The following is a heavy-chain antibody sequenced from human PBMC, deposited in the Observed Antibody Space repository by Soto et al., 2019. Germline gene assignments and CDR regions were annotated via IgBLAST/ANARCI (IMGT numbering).Heavy chain of an antibody. CDR2: ISPSNGNT. CDR1: GYSFITYG. V-gene: IGHV1-18*01. CDR3: ARADPTTGTTVYFDY. J-gene: IGHJ4*02. Sequence: ASVKVSCKASGYSFITYGISWVRQAPGQGLEWMGWISPSNGNTNYAQKLQGRVTMTTDTSTSTAYMELWSLRSDDTAVYYCARADPTTGTTVYFDYWGQGTLVTVSS. D-gene: IGHD1-1*01.